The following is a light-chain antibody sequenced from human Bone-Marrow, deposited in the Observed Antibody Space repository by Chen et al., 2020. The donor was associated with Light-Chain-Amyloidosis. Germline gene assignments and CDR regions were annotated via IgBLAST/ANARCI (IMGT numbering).Light chain of an antibody. Sequence: SYVLTQPSSVSVAPGQTATIACGGTNIGSTSVHWYQQTPGQAPLLVVYDDSDRPSGIPERLSGSNSGNTATLTISRVEAGDEADYYWQVWDRSSDRPVFGGGTKLTVL. V-gene: IGLV3-21*02. CDR3: QVWDRSSDRPV. CDR1: NIGSTS. J-gene: IGLJ3*02. CDR2: DDS.